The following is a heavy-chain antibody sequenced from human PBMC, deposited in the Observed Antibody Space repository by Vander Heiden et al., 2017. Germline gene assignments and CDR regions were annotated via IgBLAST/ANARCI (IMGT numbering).Heavy chain of an antibody. D-gene: IGHD2-2*01. V-gene: IGHV3-48*02. Sequence: EVQLVESGGGLVQPGGSLRLSCPASGFSLSSYSMNWVRQAPGKGLEWVSYISSRSSTLYYAGSVKGRFTISRDNAENSLYLQMNSLRDDDTAVYYCARALGYCSSTKCYYFDYWGQGTLVTVSS. CDR3: ARALGYCSSTKCYYFDY. CDR1: GFSLSSYS. J-gene: IGHJ4*02. CDR2: ISSRSSTL.